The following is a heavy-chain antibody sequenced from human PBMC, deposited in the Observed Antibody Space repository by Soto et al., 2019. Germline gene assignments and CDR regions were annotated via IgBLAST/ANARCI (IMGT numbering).Heavy chain of an antibody. D-gene: IGHD3-9*01. CDR2: IYDSGST. J-gene: IGHJ4*02. V-gene: IGHV4-59*01. Sequence: PSETLSLTCTVSGGSISSYQWSWIRQPPGKGLEWIGYIYDSGSTNYNPSLKSRVTISEDTSKNQLSLKLSSVTAADTAVYYCASLRYFDWLYHDYWGQGTLVTV. CDR3: ASLRYFDWLYHDY. CDR1: GGSISSYQ.